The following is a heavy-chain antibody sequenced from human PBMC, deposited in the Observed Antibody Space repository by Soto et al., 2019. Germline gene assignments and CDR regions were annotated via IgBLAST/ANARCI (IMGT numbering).Heavy chain of an antibody. CDR1: GGSFSGYY. Sequence: SETLSLTCAVYGGSFSGYYWSWIRQPPGKGLEWIGEINHSGSTNYNPSLKSRVTISVDTSKNQFSLKLSSVTAADTAVYYCARGRGQNTIFGVVISSFFDYWGQGTLVTV. CDR2: INHSGST. D-gene: IGHD3-3*01. CDR3: ARGRGQNTIFGVVISSFFDY. V-gene: IGHV4-34*01. J-gene: IGHJ4*02.